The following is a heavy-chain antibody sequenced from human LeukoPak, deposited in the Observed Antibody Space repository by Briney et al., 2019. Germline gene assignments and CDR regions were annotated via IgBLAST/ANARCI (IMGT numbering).Heavy chain of an antibody. CDR2: ISYDGSNK. Sequence: GGSLRLSCAASGFTFSSYAMHWVRQAPGKGLEWVAVISYDGSNKYYADSVKGRFTISRDNSKNTLYLQMNSLRAEDTAVYYCARDSPIPIVAVAADGDAFDIWGQGTMVTVSS. D-gene: IGHD6-19*01. CDR1: GFTFSSYA. V-gene: IGHV3-30-3*01. J-gene: IGHJ3*02. CDR3: ARDSPIPIVAVAADGDAFDI.